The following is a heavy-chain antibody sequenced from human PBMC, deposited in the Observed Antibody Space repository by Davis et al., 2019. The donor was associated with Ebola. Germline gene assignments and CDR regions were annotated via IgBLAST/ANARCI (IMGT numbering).Heavy chain of an antibody. Sequence: GESLKISCAASGFAFSRFALHWVRQAPGKGLEWVAVISYDGNNKYYADSVKGRFTISRDNSKNTMYLQMSSLRAEDTAIYYCARKGDGFDIWGQGTMVTVSS. V-gene: IGHV3-30-3*01. CDR3: ARKGDGFDI. J-gene: IGHJ3*02. CDR1: GFAFSRFA. CDR2: ISYDGNNK.